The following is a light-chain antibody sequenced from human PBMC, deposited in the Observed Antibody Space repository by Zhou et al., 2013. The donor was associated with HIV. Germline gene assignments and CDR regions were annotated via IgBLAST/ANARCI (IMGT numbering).Light chain of an antibody. Sequence: IQMTQSPSSLSASVGDRVTITCQASQDISNYLNWYQQKPGKAPKLLIYDASNLETGVPSRFSGSGSGTDFIFTISSLQPEDIGTYFCQQYDNLPITFGHGTRLEIQ. J-gene: IGKJ5*01. CDR1: QDISNY. V-gene: IGKV1-33*01. CDR3: QQYDNLPIT. CDR2: DAS.